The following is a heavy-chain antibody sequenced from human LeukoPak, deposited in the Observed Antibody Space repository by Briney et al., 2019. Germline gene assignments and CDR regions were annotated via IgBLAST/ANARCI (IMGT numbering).Heavy chain of an antibody. V-gene: IGHV1-69*13. CDR1: GGTFSSYA. J-gene: IGHJ4*02. CDR3: ARDGSTFGIVGIFDY. Sequence: ASVKVSCKASGGTFSSYAISWVRQAPGQGLEWMGGIIPIFGTANYAQKFQGRVTITADESTSTAYMELRSLRSDDTAVYYCARDGSTFGIVGIFDYWGQGTLVTVSS. CDR2: IIPIFGTA. D-gene: IGHD1-26*01.